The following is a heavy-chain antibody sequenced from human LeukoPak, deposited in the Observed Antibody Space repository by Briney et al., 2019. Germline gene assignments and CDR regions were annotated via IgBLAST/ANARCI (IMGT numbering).Heavy chain of an antibody. V-gene: IGHV3-21*01. CDR2: ISSSSSYI. CDR1: GFTFSSYS. J-gene: IGHJ5*02. CDR3: ARGEDCSGGSCFSPWFDP. D-gene: IGHD2-15*01. Sequence: GGSLRLSCAASGFTFSSYSMNWVRQAPGKGLEWVSSISSSSSYIYYADSVKGRFTISRDNAKNSLYLQMNSLRAEDTAVYYCARGEDCSGGSCFSPWFDPWGQGTLVTVSS.